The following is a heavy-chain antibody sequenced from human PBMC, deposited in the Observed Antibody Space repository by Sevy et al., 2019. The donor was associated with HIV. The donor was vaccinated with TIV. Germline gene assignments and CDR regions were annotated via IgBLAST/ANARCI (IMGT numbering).Heavy chain of an antibody. J-gene: IGHJ4*02. CDR1: GFTFSNAW. D-gene: IGHD5-18*01. CDR3: TTDGGGYNYGYSFDY. CDR2: IKSKTDGGPT. V-gene: IGHV3-15*07. Sequence: GGSLRLSCAASGFTFSNAWMNWVRQAPGKGLEWVGRIKSKTDGGPTDYAAPVKGRFTNAREDSKNTRYLQINSLKTEDTAVYYCTTDGGGYNYGYSFDYWGQGTLVTVSS.